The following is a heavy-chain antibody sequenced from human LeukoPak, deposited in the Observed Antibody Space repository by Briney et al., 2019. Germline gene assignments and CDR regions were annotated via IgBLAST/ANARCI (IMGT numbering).Heavy chain of an antibody. V-gene: IGHV3-21*01. CDR2: MTSSSHS. J-gene: IGHJ4*02. CDR1: GFTFSSYT. Sequence: KPGGSLRLSCAASGFTFSSYTMNWVRQAPGKGLEWVSSMTSSSHSYYADSVKGRFTISRDNAKNSLYLQMNSLTAEDTAVYYCARDLGGYYDFWSGPGWKYYFDYWGQGTLVTVSS. D-gene: IGHD3-3*01. CDR3: ARDLGGYYDFWSGPGWKYYFDY.